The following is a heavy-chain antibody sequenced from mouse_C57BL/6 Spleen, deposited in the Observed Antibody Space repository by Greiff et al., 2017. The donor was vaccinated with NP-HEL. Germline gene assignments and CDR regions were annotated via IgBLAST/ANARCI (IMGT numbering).Heavy chain of an antibody. Sequence: VQLQQSGAELVKPGASVKLSCKASGYTFTSYWMHWVKQRPGQGLEWIGMIHPNSGSTNYNEKFKSKATLTVDKSSSTAYMQLSSLTSEDSAVYYCARVGANWDFDYWGQGTTLTVSS. CDR1: GYTFTSYW. CDR3: ARVGANWDFDY. CDR2: IHPNSGST. V-gene: IGHV1-64*01. J-gene: IGHJ2*01. D-gene: IGHD4-1*01.